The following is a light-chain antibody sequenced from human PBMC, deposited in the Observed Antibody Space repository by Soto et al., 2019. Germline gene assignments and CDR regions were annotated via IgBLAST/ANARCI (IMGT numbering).Light chain of an antibody. CDR3: QQYDNLPPFT. V-gene: IGKV1-33*01. Sequence: DIQMTQSPSSLSASVGDRVTITCQASQDIRKYLNWYQQKPGRAPKLLIYGASNLETGVPSRFSGSGYGTDFIFTISSLQPEVIATYYCQQYDNLPPFTFGPGTKVAIK. CDR1: QDIRKY. CDR2: GAS. J-gene: IGKJ3*01.